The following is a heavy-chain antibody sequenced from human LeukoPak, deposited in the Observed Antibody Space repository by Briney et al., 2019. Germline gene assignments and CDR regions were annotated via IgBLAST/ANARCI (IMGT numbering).Heavy chain of an antibody. CDR2: IYTSGST. CDR3: ARGSYYYYYDSSGYEGTGFDY. Sequence: IPSETLSLTCTVSGGSISSYYWSWIRQPAGKGLEWIGRIYTSGSTNYNPSLKSRVTMSVDTSKNQFSLKLSSVTAADTAVFYCARGSYYYYYDSSGYEGTGFDYWGQGTLVTVSS. V-gene: IGHV4-4*07. J-gene: IGHJ4*02. D-gene: IGHD3-22*01. CDR1: GGSISSYY.